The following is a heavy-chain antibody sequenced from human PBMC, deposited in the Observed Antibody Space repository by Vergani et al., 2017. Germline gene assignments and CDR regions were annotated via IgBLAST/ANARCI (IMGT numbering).Heavy chain of an antibody. J-gene: IGHJ5*02. D-gene: IGHD6-25*01. CDR1: GFTFSAYW. Sequence: EVLLVESGGGLVQPGGSLRLSCAASGFTFSAYWMNWVRQAPGRGLEWVANIKQDGSEKYYVDSVKGRFTISRDNANNLVYQQMSSVRADDTAVYYCASDYGSRLPQSRRLLYDIGWFDPWVQGTLVTVSS. CDR3: ASDYGSRLPQSRRLLYDIGWFDP. V-gene: IGHV3-7*01. CDR2: IKQDGSEK.